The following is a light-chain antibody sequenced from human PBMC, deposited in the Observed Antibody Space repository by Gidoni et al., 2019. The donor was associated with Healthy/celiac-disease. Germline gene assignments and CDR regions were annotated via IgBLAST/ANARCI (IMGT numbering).Light chain of an antibody. CDR1: QSVSSY. CDR2: DAS. CDR3: QQRSNWPRT. J-gene: IGKJ4*01. V-gene: IGKV3-11*01. Sequence: EIVLTQSPATLSLSPGERATLSCRASQSVSSYLAWYQQKPGQAPRLLIYDASNRATGIPARFSGSWFGTDFTLTISSLEPEDFAVYYCQQRSNWPRTFGGGTKVEIK.